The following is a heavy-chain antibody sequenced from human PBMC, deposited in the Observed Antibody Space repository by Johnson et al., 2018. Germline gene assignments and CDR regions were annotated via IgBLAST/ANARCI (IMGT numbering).Heavy chain of an antibody. CDR3: AREGYGDYVGAFDL. J-gene: IGHJ3*01. CDR1: GFTFSSYW. Sequence: VRLVQSGGGLVQPGGSLGLSCAASGFTFSSYWMSWVRQAPGKGLEWVANIKQEGSEKYYVDSVKGRFTISRDNAKNSLYLQMNSLKAEDTAVYYCAREGYGDYVGAFDLWGQGTMVTVSS. CDR2: IKQEGSEK. D-gene: IGHD4-17*01. V-gene: IGHV3-7*01.